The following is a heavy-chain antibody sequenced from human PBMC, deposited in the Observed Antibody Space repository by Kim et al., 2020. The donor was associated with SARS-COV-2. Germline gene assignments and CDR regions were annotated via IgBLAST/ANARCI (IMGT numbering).Heavy chain of an antibody. CDR2: IYYSGST. CDR1: GGSISSGGYY. J-gene: IGHJ6*02. Sequence: SETLSLTCTVSGGSISSGGYYWSWIRQHPGKGLEWIGYIYYSGSTYYNPSLKSRVTISVDTSKNQFSLKLSSVTAADTAVYYCAREVYSGYEDPPGMDVWGQGTTVTVSS. CDR3: AREVYSGYEDPPGMDV. D-gene: IGHD5-12*01. V-gene: IGHV4-31*03.